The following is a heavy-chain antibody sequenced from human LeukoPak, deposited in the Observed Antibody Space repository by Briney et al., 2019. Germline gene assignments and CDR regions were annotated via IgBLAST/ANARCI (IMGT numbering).Heavy chain of an antibody. J-gene: IGHJ4*02. V-gene: IGHV3-23*01. D-gene: IGHD6-6*01. Sequence: GGSLRLSCTASGFTFSTYAMSWVRQAPGKGLEWLSAITGGGDDTYYADSVKGRFTISRDNSKNTLYLQMNSLRVEDTAVYYCAKGSSSSRPYYFDCWGQGALVTVSS. CDR1: GFTFSTYA. CDR2: ITGGGDDT. CDR3: AKGSSSSRPYYFDC.